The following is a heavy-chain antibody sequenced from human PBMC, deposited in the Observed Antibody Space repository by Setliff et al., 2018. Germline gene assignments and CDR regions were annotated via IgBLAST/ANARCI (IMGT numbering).Heavy chain of an antibody. CDR1: GGSISSYY. V-gene: IGHV4-4*07. Sequence: SETLSLTCTVSGGSISSYYWSWIRQPAGKGLEWIGRIYTSGSTNYNPSLKCRVTMSVDTSKNQFSLKLSSVTAADTAVYYCARDSRGNPPNYMDVWGKGTTVTVSS. CDR3: ARDSRGNPPNYMDV. CDR2: IYTSGST. J-gene: IGHJ6*03.